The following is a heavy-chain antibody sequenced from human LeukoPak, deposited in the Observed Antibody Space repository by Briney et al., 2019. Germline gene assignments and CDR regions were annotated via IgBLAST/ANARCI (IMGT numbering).Heavy chain of an antibody. CDR3: WTEYCTDKGNFDL. CDR1: VCTFSRYL. J-gene: IGHJ2*01. Sequence: GGSLRFSCAASVCTFSRYLMSWVRQAPGQGLEWVANVNEAGSEKNYVDSVKGRFTISRDNIRNLLYLQMNSLIVEDTAVYYFWTEYCTDKGNFDLWRRGALVTVSS. V-gene: IGHV3-7*02. D-gene: IGHD2/OR15-2a*01. CDR2: VNEAGSEK.